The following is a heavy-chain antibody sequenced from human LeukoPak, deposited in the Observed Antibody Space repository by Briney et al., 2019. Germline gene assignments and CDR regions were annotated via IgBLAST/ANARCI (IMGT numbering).Heavy chain of an antibody. J-gene: IGHJ4*02. CDR3: ARVATTVTLFDY. Sequence: SETLSLTCTVSGGSISSYYRSWIRQPPGKGLEWIGYIYYSGSTNYNPALNSRVTISVDTSKNQFSLKLSSVTAADTAVYYCARVATTVTLFDYWGQGTLVTVSS. CDR2: IYYSGST. D-gene: IGHD4-17*01. CDR1: GGSISSYY. V-gene: IGHV4-59*01.